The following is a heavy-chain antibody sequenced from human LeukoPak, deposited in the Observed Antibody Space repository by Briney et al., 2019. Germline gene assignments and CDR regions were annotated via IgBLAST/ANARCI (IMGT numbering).Heavy chain of an antibody. CDR2: IYYTGST. J-gene: IGHJ4*02. Sequence: SETLSLTCTVSDGSIRSHFWSWFRQPPGKGLEWIGYIYYTGSTNYNPSLRSRVTISVDTSKNQFSLKLSSVTAADTAIYYCARTFCGDDCYYYAKVHDSWGQGTLVTVSP. D-gene: IGHD2-21*02. CDR1: DGSIRSHF. V-gene: IGHV4-59*11. CDR3: ARTFCGDDCYYYAKVHDS.